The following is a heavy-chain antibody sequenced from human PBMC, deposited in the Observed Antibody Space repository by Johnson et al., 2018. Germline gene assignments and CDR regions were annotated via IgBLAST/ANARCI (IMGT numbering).Heavy chain of an antibody. CDR2: ISYDGSNK. J-gene: IGHJ3*02. CDR3: AGGPAGYAFDK. D-gene: IGHD2-15*01. Sequence: VQLVESGGGVVQXGRSLRLSCAASGFTFSSYAMHWVRQAPGKGLEWVAVISYDGSNKYYADSVKGRFTISRDNSKNTRYLQMNSLRAEEPAVYYCAGGPAGYAFDKWGQGTMVTVSS. V-gene: IGHV3-30-3*01. CDR1: GFTFSSYA.